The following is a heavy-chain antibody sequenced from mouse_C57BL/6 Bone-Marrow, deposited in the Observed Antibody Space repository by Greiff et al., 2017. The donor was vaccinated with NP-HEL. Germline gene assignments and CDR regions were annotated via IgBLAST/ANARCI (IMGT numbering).Heavy chain of an antibody. CDR3: TRSGATMVTYYAMDY. D-gene: IGHD2-2*01. CDR1: GYTFTDYE. Sequence: VQLQQSGAELVRPGASVTLSCKASGYTFTDYEMHWVKQTPVHGLEWIGAIDPETGGTAYNQKFKGKAILTADKSSSTAYMELRSLTSEDSAVYYCTRSGATMVTYYAMDYWGQGTSVTVSS. J-gene: IGHJ4*01. V-gene: IGHV1-15*01. CDR2: IDPETGGT.